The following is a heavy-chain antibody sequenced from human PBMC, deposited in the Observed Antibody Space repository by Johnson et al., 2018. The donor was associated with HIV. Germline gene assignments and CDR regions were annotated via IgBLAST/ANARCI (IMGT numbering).Heavy chain of an antibody. Sequence: VQLVESGGGVVQPGRSLRLSCAASGFTVSSNYMSWVRQAPGKGLEWVGRIRSKANSYATAYAASVKGRFTISRDDSKNTAYLQMNSLKTEDTAVYYCTRRGYYDSSGFAFDIWGKGTMVTVSS. CDR1: GFTVSSNY. D-gene: IGHD3-22*01. J-gene: IGHJ3*02. CDR3: TRRGYYDSSGFAFDI. CDR2: IRSKANSYAT. V-gene: IGHV3-73*01.